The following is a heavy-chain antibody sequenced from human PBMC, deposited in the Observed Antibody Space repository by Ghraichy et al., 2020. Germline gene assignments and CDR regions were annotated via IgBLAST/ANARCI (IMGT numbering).Heavy chain of an antibody. Sequence: GGSLRLSCAASGFTFSSYWMHWVRQAPGKGLVWVSRINSDGSSTSYADSVKGRFTISRDNAKNTLYLQMNSLRAEDTAVYYCARGEFGYYYDSSGYLDAFDIWGQGTMVTVSS. J-gene: IGHJ3*02. CDR2: INSDGSST. CDR3: ARGEFGYYYDSSGYLDAFDI. V-gene: IGHV3-74*01. D-gene: IGHD3-22*01. CDR1: GFTFSSYW.